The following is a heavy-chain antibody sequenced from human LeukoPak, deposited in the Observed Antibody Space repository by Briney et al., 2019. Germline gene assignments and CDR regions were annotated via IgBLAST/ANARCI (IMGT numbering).Heavy chain of an antibody. CDR3: AKVKLWFGELLPRDY. Sequence: GGSLRLSCAASGFTFSSYAMSWVRQAPGKGLERVSAIRSSGSTTYYADSVKGRFTISRDNSKNTLYLQMNSLRAEDTAVYYCAKVKLWFGELLPRDYWGQGTLVTVSS. CDR2: IRSSGSTT. J-gene: IGHJ4*02. V-gene: IGHV3-23*01. D-gene: IGHD3-10*01. CDR1: GFTFSSYA.